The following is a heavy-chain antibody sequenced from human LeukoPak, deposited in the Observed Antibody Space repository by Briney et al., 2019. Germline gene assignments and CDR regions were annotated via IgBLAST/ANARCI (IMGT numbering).Heavy chain of an antibody. CDR3: AKDGYYGSGTYFDG. CDR2: ISGSGDGT. Sequence: GGSLRLSCAASGFTFDDYAMHWVRQAPGKGLECVSAISGSGDGTYYGASVNGRFTISRDNSKNTLDLQMNSLRAEDTAVFYCAKDGYYGSGTYFDGWGQGTLVTVSS. J-gene: IGHJ4*02. CDR1: GFTFDDYA. V-gene: IGHV3-23*01. D-gene: IGHD3-10*01.